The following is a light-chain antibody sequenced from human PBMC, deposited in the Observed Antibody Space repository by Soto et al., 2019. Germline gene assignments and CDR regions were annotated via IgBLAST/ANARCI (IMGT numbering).Light chain of an antibody. V-gene: IGLV2-14*01. Sequence: QSALTQPDSVSGSPGQSITISCTGTSSDVGGYNYVSWYQQHPGKAPKLMIYDVSNRPSGVSNRFSGSKSGNTASLTISGLQAEDEADYYGSSYTSSSTLMVFGGGTKLTV. CDR3: SSYTSSSTLMV. CDR2: DVS. J-gene: IGLJ2*01. CDR1: SSDVGGYNY.